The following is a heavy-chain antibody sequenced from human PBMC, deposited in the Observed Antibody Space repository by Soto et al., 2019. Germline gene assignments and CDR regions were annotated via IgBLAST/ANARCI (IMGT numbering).Heavy chain of an antibody. V-gene: IGHV3-74*01. D-gene: IGHD6-19*01. Sequence: GGSLRLSCVASGITVSSYWMHWVRQAPGKGLVWVSRINRDGSSTNYADSVKGRFTISRDNAKNTLYLQMNSLRAEDTAVYYCAREAPVADTASDPWGEEIRVTFP. CDR1: GITVSSYW. CDR2: INRDGSST. CDR3: AREAPVADTASDP. J-gene: IGHJ5*02.